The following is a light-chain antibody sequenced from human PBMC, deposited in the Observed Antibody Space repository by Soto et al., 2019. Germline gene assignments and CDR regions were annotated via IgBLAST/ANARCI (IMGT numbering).Light chain of an antibody. J-gene: IGKJ2*01. CDR2: SAS. Sequence: DIQMTQSPASLSASVGDRVSITCRASQTISSYLNWYQQKPGAAPKLLIYSASTLQSGVPSRFSGSGFGTDYTLTISSLQPADFAVYYCQQTFRTPHTVGQGTQVDIX. CDR3: QQTFRTPHT. V-gene: IGKV1-39*01. CDR1: QTISSY.